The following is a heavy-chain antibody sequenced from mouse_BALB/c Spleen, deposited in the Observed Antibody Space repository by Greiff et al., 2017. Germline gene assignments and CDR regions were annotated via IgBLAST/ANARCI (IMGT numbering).Heavy chain of an antibody. CDR1: GFSLTSYG. V-gene: IGHV2-3*01. J-gene: IGHJ4*01. Sequence: VKLVESGPGLVAPSQCLSISCTASGFSLTSYGVSWVRQPPGKGLEWLGVIWGDGSTNYHSALISRLSISKDNSKSQVFLKLNSLQTDDTATYYCAKDGAVDAMDYWGQGTSVTVSS. D-gene: IGHD2-3*01. CDR3: AKDGAVDAMDY. CDR2: IWGDGST.